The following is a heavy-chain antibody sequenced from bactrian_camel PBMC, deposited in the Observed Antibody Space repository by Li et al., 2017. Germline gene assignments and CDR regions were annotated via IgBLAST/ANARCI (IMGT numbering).Heavy chain of an antibody. D-gene: IGHD2*01. CDR3: AADPCSAGYCSGGYYRGRRFAY. J-gene: IGHJ6*01. CDR2: IYTNAGSA. CDR1: GYTYSRCC. Sequence: DVQLVESGGGSVQAGGSLRLSCAASGYTYSRCCMGWFRQALGKEREAVAVIYTNAGSAIYADSVKGRFTISQDNDKNTLYLQMNSLKPEDTAMYYCAADPCSAGYCSGGYYRGRRFAYWGQGTQVTVS. V-gene: IGHV3S42*01.